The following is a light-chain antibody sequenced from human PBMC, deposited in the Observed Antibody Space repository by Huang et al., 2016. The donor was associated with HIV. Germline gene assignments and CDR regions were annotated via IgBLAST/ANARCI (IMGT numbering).Light chain of an antibody. J-gene: IGKJ1*01. CDR1: QDIKNY. Sequence: DIQMTQYPSSLSASVGDRVTITCRASQDIKNYLAWYQQKADQVPKLLIYAAASLQSGVPSRFSGSGSGTDFTLSITSLQPEDVAIYYCQKYDSVPRTFGQGTKVDIK. V-gene: IGKV1-27*01. CDR3: QKYDSVPRT. CDR2: AAA.